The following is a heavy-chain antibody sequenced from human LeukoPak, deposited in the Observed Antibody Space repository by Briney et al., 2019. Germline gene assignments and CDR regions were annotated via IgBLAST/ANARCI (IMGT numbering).Heavy chain of an antibody. Sequence: GSLRLSCAASGFTVSSNYMSWGREASGKGLEWVSVIYSGGSTYYADSVKGRFTISRDNSKNTLYLQMNSLRAEDTAVYYCARDGRGSCGYYFDYWGQGTLATVSS. CDR2: IYSGGST. D-gene: IGHD1-26*01. CDR3: ARDGRGSCGYYFDY. J-gene: IGHJ4*02. CDR1: GFTVSSNY. V-gene: IGHV3-53*01.